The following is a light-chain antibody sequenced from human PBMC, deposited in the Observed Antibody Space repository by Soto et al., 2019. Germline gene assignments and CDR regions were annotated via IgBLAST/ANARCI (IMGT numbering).Light chain of an antibody. Sequence: QSALTQPASVSGSPGQSITISCIGTSSDVGGYNFVSWYQQHPGKAPKLMIYEVSNRPSGVSNRFSGSKSGNTASPTISGLQAEDEADYYCSSYTSSRTYVFGTGTKVTVL. CDR3: SSYTSSRTYV. V-gene: IGLV2-14*01. CDR2: EVS. J-gene: IGLJ1*01. CDR1: SSDVGGYNF.